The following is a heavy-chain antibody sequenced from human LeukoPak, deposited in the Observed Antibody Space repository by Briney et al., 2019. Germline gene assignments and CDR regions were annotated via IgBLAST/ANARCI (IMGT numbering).Heavy chain of an antibody. V-gene: IGHV3-23*01. CDR3: ARAGGFGGGRDSSSPWYFDY. J-gene: IGHJ4*02. Sequence: PGGSLRLSCAASGFTFSSYAMSWVRQAPGKGLEWVSAISGSGGSTYYADSVKGRFTISRDNSKNTLYLQMNSLRAEDTAVYYCARAGGFGGGRDSSSPWYFDYWGQGTLVTVSS. CDR1: GFTFSSYA. CDR2: ISGSGGST. D-gene: IGHD6-13*01.